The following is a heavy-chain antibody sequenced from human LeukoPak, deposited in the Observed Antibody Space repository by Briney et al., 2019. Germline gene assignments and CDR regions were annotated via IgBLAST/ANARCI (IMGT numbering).Heavy chain of an antibody. Sequence: SETLSLTCAVYGGSFSGYYWSWIRQPPGKGLEWIGEINHSGSTIYNPPLKSRLTISLDTSKNQFSLKVKSVTAADTAVYYCARGDYGSGAYFDSWGQGTLVTVSS. CDR1: GGSFSGYY. V-gene: IGHV4-34*01. CDR3: ARGDYGSGAYFDS. D-gene: IGHD3-10*01. CDR2: INHSGST. J-gene: IGHJ4*02.